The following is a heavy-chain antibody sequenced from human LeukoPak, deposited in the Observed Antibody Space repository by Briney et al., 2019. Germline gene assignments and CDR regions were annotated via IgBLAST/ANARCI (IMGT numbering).Heavy chain of an antibody. Sequence: ASVKVSCKASGYTFTSYYMPWVRQAPGQGLEWMGIINPSGGSTSYAQKFQGRVTMTRDTSTSTVYMELSSLRSEDTAVYYCARDALYGDYYWYFDLWGRGTLVTVSS. CDR1: GYTFTSYY. V-gene: IGHV1-46*01. CDR3: ARDALYGDYYWYFDL. D-gene: IGHD4-17*01. J-gene: IGHJ2*01. CDR2: INPSGGST.